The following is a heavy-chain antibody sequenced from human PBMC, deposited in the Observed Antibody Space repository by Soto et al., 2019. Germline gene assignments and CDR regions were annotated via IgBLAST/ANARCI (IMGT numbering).Heavy chain of an antibody. Sequence: SETLSLTCTVSGGSISSYYWSWIRQPPGKGLEWIGYIYYSGSTNYNPSLKSRVTISVDTSKNHFSLKLSSVTAADTAVYYCGRGVGGVFVFAPGGKEPRVTVP. CDR3: GRGVGGVFVFAP. CDR1: GGSISSYY. V-gene: IGHV4-59*01. CDR2: IYYSGST. J-gene: IGHJ5*02. D-gene: IGHD3-16*01.